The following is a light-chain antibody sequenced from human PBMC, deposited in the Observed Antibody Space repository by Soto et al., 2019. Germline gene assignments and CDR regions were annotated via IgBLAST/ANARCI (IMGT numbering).Light chain of an antibody. Sequence: VLTQSPGTLSFSPGERATLSCRASQSVSSNFAWYQQQPGQAPRLLIYGASNRATGIPDRFSGSGAGTDFTLTISRLEPDDFAVYYCQQYGSSGTFGQGTKVDI. CDR1: QSVSSN. V-gene: IGKV3-20*01. CDR3: QQYGSSGT. CDR2: GAS. J-gene: IGKJ1*01.